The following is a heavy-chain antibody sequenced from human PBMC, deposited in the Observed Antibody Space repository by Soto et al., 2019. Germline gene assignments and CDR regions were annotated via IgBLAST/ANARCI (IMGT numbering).Heavy chain of an antibody. J-gene: IGHJ4*02. CDR2: INPSGGST. CDR1: GYTFTSYY. CDR3: ARDGVGYYYDSSGYYAFDY. Sequence: ASVKDSCKASGYTFTSYYMHWVRQAPGQGLEWMGIINPSGGSTSYAQKFQGRVTMTRDTSTSTVYMELSSLRSEDTAVYYCARDGVGYYYDSSGYYAFDYWGQGTLVTVSS. D-gene: IGHD3-22*01. V-gene: IGHV1-46*01.